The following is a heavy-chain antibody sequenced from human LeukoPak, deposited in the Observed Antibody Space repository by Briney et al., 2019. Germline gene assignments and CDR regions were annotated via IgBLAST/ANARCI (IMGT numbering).Heavy chain of an antibody. CDR2: ISSSSSYI. CDR3: ARDRQRFLEWLPHPYYFDY. CDR1: GFTFSSYS. J-gene: IGHJ4*02. D-gene: IGHD3-3*01. V-gene: IGHV3-21*01. Sequence: GGSLRLSCAASGFTFSSYSMNWVRQAPGKGLEWVSSISSSSSYIYYADSVKGRFTISRDNAKNSLYLQMNSLRAEDTAVYYCARDRQRFLEWLPHPYYFDYWGQGTLVTVSS.